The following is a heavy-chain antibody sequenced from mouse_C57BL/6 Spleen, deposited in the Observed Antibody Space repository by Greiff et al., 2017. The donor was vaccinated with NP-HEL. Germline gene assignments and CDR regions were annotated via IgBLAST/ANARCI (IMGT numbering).Heavy chain of an antibody. D-gene: IGHD1-1*01. CDR1: GYTFTDYY. J-gene: IGHJ4*01. CDR3: ARSLITTVDYAMDY. V-gene: IGHV1-26*01. CDR2: INPNNGGT. Sequence: EVQLQQSGPELVKPGASVKISCKASGYTFTDYYMNWVKQSHGKSLEWIGDINPNNGGTSYNQKFKGKATLTVDKSSSTAYMELRSLTSEDSAVYYCARSLITTVDYAMDYWGQGTSVTVSS.